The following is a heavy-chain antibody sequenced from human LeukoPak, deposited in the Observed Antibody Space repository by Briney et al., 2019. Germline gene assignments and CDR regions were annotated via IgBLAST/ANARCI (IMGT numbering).Heavy chain of an antibody. CDR2: VHPNSGDT. CDR1: GYTFTDYY. D-gene: IGHD2-15*01. J-gene: IGHJ4*02. V-gene: IGHV1-2*02. CDR3: ARLRWPTDY. Sequence: ASVRVPCKASGYTFTDYYLHWVRQAPGQGLEWMGWVHPNSGDTNYAQKFQGRVTMTRDTSISTAYMDLIRLTSDDTAMYYCARLRWPTDYWGQGTLVTVSS.